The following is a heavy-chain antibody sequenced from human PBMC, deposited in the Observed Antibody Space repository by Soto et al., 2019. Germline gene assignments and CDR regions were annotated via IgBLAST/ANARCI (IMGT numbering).Heavy chain of an antibody. CDR2: IIPIFGTA. Sequence: ASVKVSCKASGYTFTGYYMHWVRQAPGQGLEWMGGIIPIFGTANYAQKFQGRVTITADESTSTAYMELSSLRSEDTAVYYCAREVRRYSSSSKSPFHGGLYYYYYGMDVWGQGTTVTVSS. CDR3: AREVRRYSSSSKSPFHGGLYYYYYGMDV. D-gene: IGHD6-6*01. V-gene: IGHV1-69*13. CDR1: GYTFTGYY. J-gene: IGHJ6*02.